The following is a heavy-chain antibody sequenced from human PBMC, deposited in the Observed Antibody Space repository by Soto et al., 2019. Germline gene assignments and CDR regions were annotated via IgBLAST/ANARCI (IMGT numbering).Heavy chain of an antibody. J-gene: IGHJ4*02. D-gene: IGHD6-6*01. CDR3: ASLSN. CDR1: GFTVSSNY. V-gene: IGHV3-53*02. CDR2: IYSDGTT. Sequence: EVQLVETGGGVIQPGGSLRLSCEASGFTVSSNYMNWVRQAPGKGLEWVSIIYSDGTTSYADTVKGRFTISRDNFKKTRHLQMNSLRAEDTAVYYCASLSNWCQGTLVTVSS.